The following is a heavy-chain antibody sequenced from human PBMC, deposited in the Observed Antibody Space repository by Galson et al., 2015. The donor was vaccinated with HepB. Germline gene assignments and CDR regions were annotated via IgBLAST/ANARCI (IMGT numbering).Heavy chain of an antibody. J-gene: IGHJ4*02. CDR1: GFTFSNSG. V-gene: IGHV3-30*02. Sequence: SLRLSCAASGFTFSNSGMHWVRQAPGKGLEWVASIRSDGSNNYYAVSVRGRFTISRDNSKNTLYLQMNSLRAEDTYVYYCARDLWDYWGQGTLVTVSS. CDR2: IRSDGSNN. CDR3: ARDLWDY.